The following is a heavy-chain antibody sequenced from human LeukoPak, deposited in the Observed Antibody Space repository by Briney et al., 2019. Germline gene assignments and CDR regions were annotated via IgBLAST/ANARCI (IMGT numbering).Heavy chain of an antibody. D-gene: IGHD6-19*01. J-gene: IGHJ4*02. CDR1: GFTFSSYG. V-gene: IGHV3-30*02. CDR3: ARVRGSSGWYY. CDR2: IRHDGSNK. Sequence: GGSLRLSCAASGFTFSSYGMHWVRQAPGKGLEWVAFIRHDGSNKCYADSVKGRFTISRDNSKNTLYLQMNSLRAEDTAVYYCARVRGSSGWYYWGQGTLVTVSS.